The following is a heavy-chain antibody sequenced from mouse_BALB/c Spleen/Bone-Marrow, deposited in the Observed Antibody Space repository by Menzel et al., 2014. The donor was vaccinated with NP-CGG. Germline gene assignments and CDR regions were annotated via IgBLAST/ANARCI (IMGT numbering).Heavy chain of an antibody. D-gene: IGHD2-2*01. CDR1: GYTFDYYT. J-gene: IGHJ3*01. Sequence: VQLQQSGAELARPGASVKMSCKASGYTFDYYTVQWVKQRPGRGLEWIGYINPSSGYTNYNQKFKDKATLTADKSSSTAYMQLSSLTSEDSAVYYCAREVYGSWFAYWGQGTLVTVSA. CDR2: INPSSGYT. CDR3: AREVYGSWFAY. V-gene: IGHV1-4*01.